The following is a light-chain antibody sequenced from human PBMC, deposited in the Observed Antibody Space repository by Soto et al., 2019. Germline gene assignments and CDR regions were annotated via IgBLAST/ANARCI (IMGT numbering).Light chain of an antibody. CDR3: QTWSTDIRV. CDR2: LNSDGSH. CDR1: SGHNSYA. Sequence: QSVLTQPPSASASLRASVKLTCTLSSGHNSYAIAWHQQQPEKGPRYLMKLNSDGSHSKGDGIPDRFSGSSSGAERYLTISSLQSEDEADYYCQTWSTDIRVFGGGTQLTVL. J-gene: IGLJ3*02. V-gene: IGLV4-69*01.